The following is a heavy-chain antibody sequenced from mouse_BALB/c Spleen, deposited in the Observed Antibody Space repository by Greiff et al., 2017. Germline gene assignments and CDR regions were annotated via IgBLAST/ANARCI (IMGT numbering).Heavy chain of an antibody. CDR3: ATGAWFAY. V-gene: IGHV5-6-3*01. CDR1: GFTFSSYG. D-gene: IGHD4-1*01. CDR2: INSNGGST. J-gene: IGHJ3*01. Sequence: EVHLVESGGGLVQPGGSLKLSCAASGFTFSSYGMSWVRQTPDKRLELVATINSNGGSTYYPDSVKGRFTISRDNAKNTLYLQMSSLKSEDTAMYYCATGAWFAYWGQGTLVTVSA.